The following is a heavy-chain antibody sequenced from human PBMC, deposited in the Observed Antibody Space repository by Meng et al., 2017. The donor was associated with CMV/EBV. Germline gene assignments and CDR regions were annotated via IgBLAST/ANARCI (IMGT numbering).Heavy chain of an antibody. Sequence: QVTRGQLGAEVKKPWASGKVLCKASGYPFTGYYMPWVRQAPGQGLEWMGWINPNSGGTNYAQKFQGRVTMTRDTSISTAYMELSRPRSDDTAVYYCARTPSYSGSQRPFDYWGQGALVTVSS. D-gene: IGHD1-26*01. J-gene: IGHJ4*02. CDR3: ARTPSYSGSQRPFDY. CDR1: GYPFTGYY. V-gene: IGHV1-2*02. CDR2: INPNSGGT.